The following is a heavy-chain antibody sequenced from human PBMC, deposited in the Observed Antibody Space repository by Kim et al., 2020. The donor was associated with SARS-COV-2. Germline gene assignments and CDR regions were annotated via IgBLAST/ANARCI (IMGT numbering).Heavy chain of an antibody. CDR2: ITSKNDGEVA. Sequence: GGSLRLSCAASGFLFRGAWLSWVRQAPGKGLEWVGRITSKNDGEVADYSTPVKGRFTISRDESKNALYLQMNRLKTEDTAIYYCTADLPVSNGYSMDFWGQGTLFTVSS. D-gene: IGHD3-22*01. CDR3: TADLPVSNGYSMDF. CDR1: GFLFRGAW. V-gene: IGHV3-15*01. J-gene: IGHJ4*02.